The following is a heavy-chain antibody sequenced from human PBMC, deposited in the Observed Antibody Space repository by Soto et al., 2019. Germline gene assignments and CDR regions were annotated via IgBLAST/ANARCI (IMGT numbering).Heavy chain of an antibody. J-gene: IGHJ6*02. CDR1: GDSVSSNSAA. V-gene: IGHV6-1*01. CDR3: ARTRGYSYGLRDYYGMDV. CDR2: TYYRSKWYN. Sequence: SQTLSLTCAISGDSVSSNSAAWNWIRQSPSRGLEWLGRTYYRSKWYNDYAVSVKSRLTINPDTSKKQFSLQLNSMTPEDTAVYYCARTRGYSYGLRDYYGMDVWGQGTTVTVSS. D-gene: IGHD5-18*01.